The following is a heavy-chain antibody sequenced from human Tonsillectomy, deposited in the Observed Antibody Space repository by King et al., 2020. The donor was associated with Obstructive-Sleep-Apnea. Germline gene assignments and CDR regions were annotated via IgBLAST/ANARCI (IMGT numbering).Heavy chain of an antibody. V-gene: IGHV4-39*07. J-gene: IGHJ4*02. Sequence: LQLQESGPGLVKPSETLSLTCTVSGGSISSSIYYWGWIRQPPWKGLEWIGCIYYSGSTYYNTSLKSRVTISVDTSKNQFSLKLSSVTAADTAVYYCARFKCSSSWFFDYWGQGALLTVSS. CDR1: GGSISSSIYY. D-gene: IGHD6-13*01. CDR3: ARFKCSSSWFFDY. CDR2: IYYSGST.